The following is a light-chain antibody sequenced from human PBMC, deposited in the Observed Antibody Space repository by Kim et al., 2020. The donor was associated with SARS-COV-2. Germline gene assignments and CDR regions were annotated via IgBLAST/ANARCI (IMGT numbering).Light chain of an antibody. Sequence: SSVGNRVTITCRASQDISSWLGWYQQKPGKAPKVLIYEASNLQSGVPSSFSGSGSGTDFTLTINSLQPEDFATYYCQQTHSFPLTFGGGTKVDIK. CDR1: QDISSW. CDR2: EAS. V-gene: IGKV1D-12*01. CDR3: QQTHSFPLT. J-gene: IGKJ4*01.